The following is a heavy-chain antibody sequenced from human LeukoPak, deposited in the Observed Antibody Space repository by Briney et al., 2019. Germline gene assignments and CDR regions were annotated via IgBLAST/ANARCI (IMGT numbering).Heavy chain of an antibody. D-gene: IGHD3-10*01. CDR1: GYTFTGYY. J-gene: IGHJ6*02. V-gene: IGHV1-2*04. CDR2: INPNSGGT. CDR3: ASSYYGSGSYNYGMDV. Sequence: ASVKVSCKASGYTFTGYYMHWVRQAPGQGLEWMGWINPNSGGTNYAQTFQGWVTMTRDTSISTAYMELSRLRSDDTAVYYCASSYYGSGSYNYGMDVWGQGTTVTVSS.